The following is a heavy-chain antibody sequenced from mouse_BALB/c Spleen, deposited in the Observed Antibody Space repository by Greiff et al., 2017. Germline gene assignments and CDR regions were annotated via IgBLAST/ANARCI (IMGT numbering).Heavy chain of an antibody. CDR2: IYPGNSDT. V-gene: IGHV1-5*01. D-gene: IGHD3-2*02. Sequence: VQLQQSGTVLARPGASVKMSCTASGYSITSYWMHWVKQRPGQGLEWIGAIYPGNSDTSYNQKFKGKAKLTAVTSASTAYMELSSLTNEDSAVYYCTRGGAEATGSAYWGQGTLVTVSA. CDR1: GYSITSYW. J-gene: IGHJ3*01. CDR3: TRGGAEATGSAY.